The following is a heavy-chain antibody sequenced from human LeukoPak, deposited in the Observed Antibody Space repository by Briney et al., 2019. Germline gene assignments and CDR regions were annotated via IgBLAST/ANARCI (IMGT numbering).Heavy chain of an antibody. Sequence: GGSLRLSCAASGFTFSSYSLNRVRQAPGKGLEWVSFISSSSITIYYAESVKGRFTISRDNAEKSLYLQMNSLRAEDTAVYYRARDRGGSYSAIDYWGQGTLVTVSS. D-gene: IGHD2-15*01. V-gene: IGHV3-48*04. CDR2: ISSSSITI. CDR3: ARDRGGSYSAIDY. CDR1: GFTFSSYS. J-gene: IGHJ4*02.